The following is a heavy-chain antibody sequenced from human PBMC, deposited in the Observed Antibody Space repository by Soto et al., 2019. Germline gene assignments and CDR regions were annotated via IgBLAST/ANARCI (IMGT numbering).Heavy chain of an antibody. Sequence: QVQLVQSGAEVKKPGASVKVSCKASGYTFTSYDINWVRQATGQGPEWMGWMNPNSGNTGYAHKFQGRVTMTRNTSISTAYMELSSLRSDDTAVYYCARSVEWLASFDYWGQGTLVTVSS. CDR3: ARSVEWLASFDY. V-gene: IGHV1-8*01. CDR2: MNPNSGNT. D-gene: IGHD6-19*01. J-gene: IGHJ4*02. CDR1: GYTFTSYD.